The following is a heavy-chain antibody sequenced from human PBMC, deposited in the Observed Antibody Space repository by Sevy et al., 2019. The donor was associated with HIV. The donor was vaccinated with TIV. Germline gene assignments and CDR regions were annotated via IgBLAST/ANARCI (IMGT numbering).Heavy chain of an antibody. Sequence: SETLSLTCSVSGGSISRSYWWTRVRQPPGKGQEWIGEVYHSGSTNYNPTLKSRVTISVDKSKNQFSLKLTSVTAADTAIYYCAMKYQDSDYWPYFFDYWGQGTLVTVSS. J-gene: IGHJ4*02. CDR2: VYHSGST. V-gene: IGHV4-4*02. D-gene: IGHD3-3*01. CDR3: AMKYQDSDYWPYFFDY. CDR1: GGSISRSYW.